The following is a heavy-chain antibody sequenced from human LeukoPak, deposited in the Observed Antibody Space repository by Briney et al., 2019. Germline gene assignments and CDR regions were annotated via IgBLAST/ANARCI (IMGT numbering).Heavy chain of an antibody. CDR2: ISGSGGST. CDR1: GFTFSSYA. J-gene: IGHJ4*02. CDR3: ARHRLPVAGTPFDY. V-gene: IGHV3-23*01. D-gene: IGHD6-19*01. Sequence: PGGSLRLSCAASGFTFSSYAMSWVRQAPGKGLEWVSAISGSGGSTYYADSVKGRFTISRDNSKNTLFLQMNSLRAEDTAVYYCARHRLPVAGTPFDYWGQGTLATVSS.